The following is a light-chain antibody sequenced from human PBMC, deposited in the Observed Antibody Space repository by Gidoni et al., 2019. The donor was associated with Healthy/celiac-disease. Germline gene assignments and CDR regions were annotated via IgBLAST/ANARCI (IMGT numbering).Light chain of an antibody. J-gene: IGKJ2*01. CDR2: GAS. CDR1: QSVSSSY. V-gene: IGKV3-20*01. CDR3: QQYGSSPMYT. Sequence: EMVLTQSPGTLSLSPGERATLSCRASQSVSSSYLAWYQQKPGQAPRLLIYGASSRATGIPDRFSGSGYGTDFTLTISRLEPEDFAVYFCQQYGSSPMYTFGQGTKLKI.